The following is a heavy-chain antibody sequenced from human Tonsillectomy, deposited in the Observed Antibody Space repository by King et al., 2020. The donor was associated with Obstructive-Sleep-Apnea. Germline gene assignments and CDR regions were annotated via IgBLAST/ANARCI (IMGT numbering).Heavy chain of an antibody. CDR3: ARDGGYCSGFTCYCNGMDV. D-gene: IGHD2-2*01. CDR2: IYYSGST. V-gene: IGHV4-59*01. CDR1: GGSISGYY. J-gene: IGHJ6*02. Sequence: QLPESGPGLVKPSETLSLTCTVSGGSISGYYWSWIRQPPGKGLEWIGYIYYSGSTISNPSLKSRVTMSVDTSKNQFSLKLTSVTAADTAVYYCARDGGYCSGFTCYCNGMDVWGQGTTVTVSS.